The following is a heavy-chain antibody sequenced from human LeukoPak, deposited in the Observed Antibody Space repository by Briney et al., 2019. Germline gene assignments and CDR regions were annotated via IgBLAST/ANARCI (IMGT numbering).Heavy chain of an antibody. CDR2: IKPDGSEG. Sequence: PGGSLRLSCAATGFTFSNNWMSWVRQAPGTGLEWVANIKPDGSEGYYVDSVKGRFTISRDNAENSLYLQINSLRAEDTAVYYCAVTTTVWGPTDGNWGQGTLVTVSS. D-gene: IGHD3-16*01. CDR3: AVTTTVWGPTDGN. CDR1: GFTFSNNW. V-gene: IGHV3-7*05. J-gene: IGHJ4*02.